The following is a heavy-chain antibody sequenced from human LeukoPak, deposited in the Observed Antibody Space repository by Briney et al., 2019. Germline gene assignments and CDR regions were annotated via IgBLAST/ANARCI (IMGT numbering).Heavy chain of an antibody. J-gene: IGHJ3*02. V-gene: IGHV1-18*01. D-gene: IGHD1-7*01. CDR3: ARDGPRGTTHVFDI. CDR1: GYTFFTYG. Sequence: ASVKVSCKTSGYTFFTYGITWVRQAPGQGLEWMGWISAYNGNTNYAQKLQGRVTMTTDTSTSTAYMELRSLRSDDTAVYYCARDGPRGTTHVFDIWGQGTMVTVSS. CDR2: ISAYNGNT.